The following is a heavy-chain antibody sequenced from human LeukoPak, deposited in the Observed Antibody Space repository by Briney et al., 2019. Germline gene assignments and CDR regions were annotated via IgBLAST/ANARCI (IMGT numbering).Heavy chain of an antibody. CDR1: GASISSYY. Sequence: SETLSLTCTVSGASISSYYWTWIRQSAGKGLEWIGRIYTSGSTNYNPSLKSRVTISVDTSKNQFSLKLSSVTAADTAVYYCASLYSSGWYARDYWGQGTLVTVSS. CDR2: IYTSGST. V-gene: IGHV4-4*07. CDR3: ASLYSSGWYARDY. D-gene: IGHD6-19*01. J-gene: IGHJ4*02.